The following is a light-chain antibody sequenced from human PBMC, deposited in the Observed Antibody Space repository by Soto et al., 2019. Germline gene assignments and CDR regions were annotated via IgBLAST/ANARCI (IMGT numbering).Light chain of an antibody. CDR3: QQYNSWPRT. CDR1: LRVSIN. CDR2: IAS. V-gene: IGKV3-15*01. Sequence: EIVMTQSPATLSLSADERPHLSCRASLRVSINLAWYQRKPGQTPRLLSYIASTRATGIPARFSGSGSGTEFTLTISSLQSEEFAVYYCQQYNSWPRTFGQGTKVDIK. J-gene: IGKJ1*01.